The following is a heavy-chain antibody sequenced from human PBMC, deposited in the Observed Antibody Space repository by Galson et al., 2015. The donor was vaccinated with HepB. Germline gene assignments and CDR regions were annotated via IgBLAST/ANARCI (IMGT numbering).Heavy chain of an antibody. V-gene: IGHV3-74*01. CDR3: ARAAWLAYCGGDCSHWFDP. D-gene: IGHD2-21*02. CDR1: GFTFSSYW. CDR2: INSDGSRA. Sequence: SLRLSCAASGFTFSSYWMHWVRQAPGKGLVWISRINSDGSRASYADSVKGRFTISRDNAKNTLYLQMNSLRAEDTAVYYCARAAWLAYCGGDCSHWFDPWGQGTLVTVSS. J-gene: IGHJ5*02.